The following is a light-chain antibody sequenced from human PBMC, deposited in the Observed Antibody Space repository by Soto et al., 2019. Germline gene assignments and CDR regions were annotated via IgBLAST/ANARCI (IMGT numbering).Light chain of an antibody. CDR1: QGISSY. J-gene: IGKJ4*01. V-gene: IGKV1-8*01. CDR3: QQYYSYPQLT. Sequence: AIRMTQSPSSLSASTGDRVTITCRASQGISSYLAWYQQKPGKAPKLLIYAASTLQSGVPSRFSGSGSGTDFTLTISCLQSEDFATYSCQQYYSYPQLTFGGGTKVESK. CDR2: AAS.